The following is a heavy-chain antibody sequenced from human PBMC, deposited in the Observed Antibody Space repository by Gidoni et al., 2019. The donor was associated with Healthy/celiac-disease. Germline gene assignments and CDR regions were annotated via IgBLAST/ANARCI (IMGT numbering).Heavy chain of an antibody. D-gene: IGHD5-12*01. CDR1: GFTFSSYS. CDR2: ISSSSSYI. Sequence: EVQLVESGGGLVKPGGSLRLSCAASGFTFSSYSMNWVRQAPGKGLEWVSSISSSSSYIYYADSVKGRFTISRDNAKNSLYLQMNSLRAEDTAVYYCARGGDGYNWGDYWGQGTLVTVSS. J-gene: IGHJ4*02. CDR3: ARGGDGYNWGDY. V-gene: IGHV3-21*01.